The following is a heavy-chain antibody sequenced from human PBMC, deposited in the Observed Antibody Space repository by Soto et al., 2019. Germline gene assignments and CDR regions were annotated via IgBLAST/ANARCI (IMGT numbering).Heavy chain of an antibody. CDR2: ISGHSGGT. D-gene: IGHD1-26*01. J-gene: IGHJ6*02. Sequence: QPQLVQSGVELKKPGASVRVSCKASGYPFTKFGINCVRQAPGQGLEWMGWISGHSGGTKYGPQSRDRLTMVTDTASKTAYMELRRLKSGDTAVYYFTKDGGHGPRMHICGMDVWGQGTTLTVSS. CDR1: GYPFTKFG. CDR3: TKDGGHGPRMHICGMDV. V-gene: IGHV1-18*01.